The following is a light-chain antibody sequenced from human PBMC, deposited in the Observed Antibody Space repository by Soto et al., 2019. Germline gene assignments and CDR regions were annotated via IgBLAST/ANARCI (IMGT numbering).Light chain of an antibody. CDR2: GAS. CDR1: QSVSNN. J-gene: IGKJ2*01. CDR3: QQYNNWPNVT. Sequence: EIVMTQSPATLSVSPGERATLSCRASQSVSNNLAWYQQKPGQTTRLLIYGASTRATGIPVRFSGSGSGTEFTRTISSLQSEDFAVYYCQQYNNWPNVTFGQRTKLEIK. V-gene: IGKV3-15*01.